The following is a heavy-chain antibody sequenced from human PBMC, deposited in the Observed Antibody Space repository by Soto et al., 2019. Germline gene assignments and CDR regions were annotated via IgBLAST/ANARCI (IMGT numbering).Heavy chain of an antibody. CDR1: GGSISGYY. V-gene: IGHV4-59*01. CDR3: ARSVNFDN. Sequence: SETLSLTCSVSGGSISGYYWSWIRQTPEKGLEWIGYIYYSGSTNYNPSPKSRVTILIDMSKNQFSLKLTSVTAADTAVYYCARSVNFDNWGQGTLVTVSS. CDR2: IYYSGST. J-gene: IGHJ5*02.